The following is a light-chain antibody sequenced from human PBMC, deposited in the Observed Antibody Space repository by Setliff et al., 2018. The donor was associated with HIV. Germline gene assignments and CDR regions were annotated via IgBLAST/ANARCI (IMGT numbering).Light chain of an antibody. Sequence: QSVLAQPPSVSGSPGQSVTISCTGTSSDVGSYNRVSWYQQPPGTAPKLMIYEVNNRPSGVPDRFSWSKSGNSASLTISGLQAEDEADYYCSSYTSISTYVFGTGTNVTVL. J-gene: IGLJ1*01. V-gene: IGLV2-18*02. CDR3: SSYTSISTYV. CDR1: SSDVGSYNR. CDR2: EVN.